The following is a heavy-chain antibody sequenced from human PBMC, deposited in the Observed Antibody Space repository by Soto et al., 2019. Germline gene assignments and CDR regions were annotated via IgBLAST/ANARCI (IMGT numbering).Heavy chain of an antibody. D-gene: IGHD2-8*01. J-gene: IGHJ4*02. CDR3: TRGLYSTIY. CDR2: IKEDGSET. CDR1: GFTFRNYW. Sequence: GGSLRLSCAASGFTFRNYWMKWVRQAPGKGLEWVANIKEDGSETYYADSVKGRFTISRDNAKNSLFLQMNSLRAEDKALYFCTRGLYSTIYWGQGALVTVYS. V-gene: IGHV3-7*03.